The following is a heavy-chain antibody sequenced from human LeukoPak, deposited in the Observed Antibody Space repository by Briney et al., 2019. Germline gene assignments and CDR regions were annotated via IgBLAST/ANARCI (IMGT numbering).Heavy chain of an antibody. D-gene: IGHD3-22*01. CDR2: IYYSGST. CDR3: ARGRYYYDSSGYYGWYNWFDP. Sequence: SETLSLTCTVSGGSISSYYWSWIRQPPGKGLEWIGYIYYSGSTNYNPSLKSRVTISVDTSKNQFSLKLSSVTAADTAVYYCARGRYYYDSSGYYGWYNWFDPWGQGTLVTVSS. J-gene: IGHJ5*02. CDR1: GGSISSYY. V-gene: IGHV4-59*01.